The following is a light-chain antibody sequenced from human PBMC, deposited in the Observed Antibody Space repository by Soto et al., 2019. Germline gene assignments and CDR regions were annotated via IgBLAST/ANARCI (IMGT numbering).Light chain of an antibody. CDR3: AAWDESLSGLYV. V-gene: IGLV1-47*02. CDR2: NNN. Sequence: QSVLTQPPSASGTPGQRVTISCSGSSSNIGSNYVFWYQQLPGTAPKLLIYNNNQRPSRVPDRFSGSKSGTSDSLAIGGLRSEDEADYYCAAWDESLSGLYVFGTGTKLTVL. CDR1: SSNIGSNY. J-gene: IGLJ1*01.